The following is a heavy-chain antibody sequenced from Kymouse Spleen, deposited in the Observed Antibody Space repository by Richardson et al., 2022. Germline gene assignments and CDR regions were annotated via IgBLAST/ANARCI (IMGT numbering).Heavy chain of an antibody. D-gene: IGHD3-9*01. V-gene: IGHV4-4*02. CDR1: GGSISSSNW. Sequence: QVQLQESGPGLVKPSGTLSLTCAVSGGSISSSNWWSWVRQPPGKGLEWIGEIYHSGSTNYNPSLKSRVTISVDKSKNQFSLKLSSVTAADTAVYYCARAYYDILTGSIYYYYGMDVWGQGTTVTVSS. J-gene: IGHJ6*02. CDR3: ARAYYDILTGSIYYYYGMDV. CDR2: IYHSGST.